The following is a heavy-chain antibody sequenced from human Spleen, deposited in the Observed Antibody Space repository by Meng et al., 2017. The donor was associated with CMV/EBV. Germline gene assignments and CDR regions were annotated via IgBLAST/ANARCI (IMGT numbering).Heavy chain of an antibody. V-gene: IGHV4-34*01. CDR1: GVSLSDYH. CDR2: ISHSGST. J-gene: IGHJ4*02. CDR3: ARGRRRYFYHSSGYPSIFYYFDY. D-gene: IGHD3-22*01. Sequence: SETLSLTCAVYGVSLSDYHWSWIRQSPGKGLEWIGEISHSGSTNYNSSLKSRITISVDTSKNQFSLRLTSVTAADTAVYSCARGRRRYFYHSSGYPSIFYYFDYWGQGTLVTVSS.